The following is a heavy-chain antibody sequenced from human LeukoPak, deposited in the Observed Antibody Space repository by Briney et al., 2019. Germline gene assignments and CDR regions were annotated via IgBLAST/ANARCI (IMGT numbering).Heavy chain of an antibody. CDR3: AKGSSAGRPYYFDY. J-gene: IGHJ4*02. CDR1: GFTFSSYT. D-gene: IGHD3-10*01. CDR2: ISHTSEYT. Sequence: GGSLRLSCAASGFTFSSYTMSWVRQAPGKGLEWGSAISHTSEYTYHADSVKGRFTISRDNSKNTLYLQMNSLRAEHTTMYYCAKGSSAGRPYYFDYWGQGTLVTVSS. V-gene: IGHV3-23*01.